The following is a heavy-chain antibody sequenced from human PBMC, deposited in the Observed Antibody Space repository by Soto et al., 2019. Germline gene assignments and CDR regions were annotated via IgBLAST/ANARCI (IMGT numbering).Heavy chain of an antibody. CDR3: ASPYGSATSFDY. D-gene: IGHD3-10*01. J-gene: IGHJ4*02. CDR1: GFTFSNAW. CDR2: IKSKTDGGTT. V-gene: IGHV3-15*07. Sequence: GGSLRLSCAASGFTFSNAWMNWVRQAPGKGLEWVGRIKSKTDGGTTDYAAPVKGRFTISRDDSKNTLYLQMNSLRAEDTAVYYCASPYGSATSFDYWGQGTLVTVSS.